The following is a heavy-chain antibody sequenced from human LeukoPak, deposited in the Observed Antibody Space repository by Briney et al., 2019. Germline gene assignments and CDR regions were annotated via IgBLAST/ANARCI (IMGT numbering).Heavy chain of an antibody. V-gene: IGHV4-39*01. CDR1: GDSVSSSNYY. J-gene: IGHJ5*02. Sequence: PSETLSLTCTVFGDSVSSSNYYWAWFRQPPGKGLDWIGSLYYDGRTYYSPSLESRVTVSVDTSKNQFALKLTSVTAADTAVYYCARQESDSIFYKWFDPWGQGTLVTVSS. D-gene: IGHD3-3*02. CDR2: LYYDGRT. CDR3: ARQESDSIFYKWFDP.